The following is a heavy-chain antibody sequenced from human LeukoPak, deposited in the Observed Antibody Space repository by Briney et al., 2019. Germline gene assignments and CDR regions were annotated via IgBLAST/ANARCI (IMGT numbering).Heavy chain of an antibody. Sequence: ASVKVSCKASGYTFTGYYMHWVRQTPGQGLEWMGWINPNSGGTNYAQKFQGWVTMTRDTSISTAYMDLSRLTSDDTAVYYCARHTSGSYYGIDYWGQGTLVTVSS. CDR1: GYTFTGYY. J-gene: IGHJ4*02. V-gene: IGHV1-2*04. CDR3: ARHTSGSYYGIDY. CDR2: INPNSGGT. D-gene: IGHD3-10*01.